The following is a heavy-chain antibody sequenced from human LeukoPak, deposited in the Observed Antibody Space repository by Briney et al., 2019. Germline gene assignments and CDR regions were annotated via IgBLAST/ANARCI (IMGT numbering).Heavy chain of an antibody. CDR1: RFTFSNYA. J-gene: IGHJ5*02. CDR2: ISGSGGST. D-gene: IGHD3-22*01. V-gene: IGHV3-23*01. Sequence: GGSLRLSCAASRFTFSNYAMTWVRQAPGKGLEWVSSISGSGGSTYYADSVKGRFTISRDNSKNTLYLQMNSLRAEDTAVYYCAKDPHYYDSNGWFDPWGQGTLVTVSS. CDR3: AKDPHYYDSNGWFDP.